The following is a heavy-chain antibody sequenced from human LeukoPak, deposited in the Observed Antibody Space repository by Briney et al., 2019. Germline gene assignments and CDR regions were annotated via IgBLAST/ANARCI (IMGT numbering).Heavy chain of an antibody. CDR2: IYYSGST. CDR3: ARDGGLTIFGVSIDAFDI. CDR1: GGSISSSSYC. V-gene: IGHV4-39*07. Sequence: ASETLSLTCTVSGGSISSSSYCWGWIRQPPGKGLEWIGSIYYSGSTYYNPSLKSRVTISVDTSKNQFSLKLSSVTAADTAVYYCARDGGLTIFGVSIDAFDIWGQGTMVTVSS. D-gene: IGHD3-3*01. J-gene: IGHJ3*02.